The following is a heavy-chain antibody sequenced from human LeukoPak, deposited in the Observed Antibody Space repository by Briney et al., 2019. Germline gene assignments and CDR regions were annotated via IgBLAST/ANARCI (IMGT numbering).Heavy chain of an antibody. Sequence: GALRLSCVTPGFRVREFWVSWVRQAPGKGPELVANIKEDGSERYYVGSVKGRFTISRDNAKNSLYLEMNSLGVEDTALYYCAGPYSSGPPFDNWGQGTLVTVSS. J-gene: IGHJ4*02. CDR1: GFRVREFW. D-gene: IGHD6-19*01. CDR2: IKEDGSER. V-gene: IGHV3-7*02. CDR3: AGPYSSGPPFDN.